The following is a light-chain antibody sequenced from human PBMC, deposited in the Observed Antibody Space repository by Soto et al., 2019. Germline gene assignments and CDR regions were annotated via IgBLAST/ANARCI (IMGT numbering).Light chain of an antibody. CDR2: DAS. CDR3: QVRTNWSIA. CDR1: QSVSSY. V-gene: IGKV3-11*01. Sequence: EFVLTQSPATLSLSPGERATLSCRASQSVSSYLAWYQQKPGQAPRLLIYDASNRATGIPARFSGTGSGTDFTLTINNLEPEDSAVYYCQVRTNWSIAFGRGT. J-gene: IGKJ5*01.